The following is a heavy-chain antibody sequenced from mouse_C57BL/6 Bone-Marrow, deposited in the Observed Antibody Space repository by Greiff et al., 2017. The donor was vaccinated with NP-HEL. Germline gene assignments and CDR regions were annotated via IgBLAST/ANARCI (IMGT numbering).Heavy chain of an antibody. D-gene: IGHD1-1*01. CDR3: VSPITTEGYFDV. CDR1: GFSFNTYA. Sequence: EVKLVESGGGLVQPKGSLKLSCAASGFSFNTYAMNWVRQAPGKGLEWVARIRSKSNNYATYYADSVKDRFTISRDDSESMLYLQMNNLKTEDTAMYYCVSPITTEGYFDVWGTGTTVTVSS. CDR2: IRSKSNNYAT. V-gene: IGHV10-1*01. J-gene: IGHJ1*03.